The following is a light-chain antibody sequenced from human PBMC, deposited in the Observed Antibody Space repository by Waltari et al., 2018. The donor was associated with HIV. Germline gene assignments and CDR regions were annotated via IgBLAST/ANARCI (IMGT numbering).Light chain of an antibody. CDR2: TTS. J-gene: IGKJ1*01. CDR1: QSITRH. V-gene: IGKV1-39*01. CDR3: QQSFDASWT. Sequence: DIQMTQSPSSLSASVGDRVTITCRASQSITRHLNWYQHKPGKAPNLLIHTTSSLHSGVPSRFSGSGSGTDFTLTISSLQPEDFATYYCQQSFDASWTFGQGTKVEFK.